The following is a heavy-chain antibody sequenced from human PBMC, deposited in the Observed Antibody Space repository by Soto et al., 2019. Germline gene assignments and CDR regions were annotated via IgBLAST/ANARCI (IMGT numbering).Heavy chain of an antibody. Sequence: GEXLKISCKGSGYSFTSSGITWVRPMPGKGLEWMGTIDPADSYPNYGPSFQGHVTFSADKSISTAFLQWSSLKASDTAMYYCARHPLVSWPQFDSWGQGTLVTVSS. J-gene: IGHJ4*02. CDR1: GYSFTSSG. V-gene: IGHV5-10-1*01. CDR2: IDPADSYP. CDR3: ARHPLVSWPQFDS. D-gene: IGHD6-13*01.